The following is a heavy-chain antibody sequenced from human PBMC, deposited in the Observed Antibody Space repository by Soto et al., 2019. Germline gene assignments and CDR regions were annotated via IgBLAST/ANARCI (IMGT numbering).Heavy chain of an antibody. CDR3: ARYPTVTGWFDP. CDR2: ITPFNGNT. J-gene: IGHJ5*02. D-gene: IGHD4-17*01. V-gene: IGHV1-45*02. Sequence: SVKVSCEASGYPFTYRYLHWVRQAPGQALEWMGWITPFNGNTNYAQKFQDRVTITRDRSMSTAYMELSSLRSEDTAMYYCARYPTVTGWFDPWGQGTLVTVSS. CDR1: GYPFTYRY.